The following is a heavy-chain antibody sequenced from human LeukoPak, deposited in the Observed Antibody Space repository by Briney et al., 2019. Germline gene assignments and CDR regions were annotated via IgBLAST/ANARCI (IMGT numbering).Heavy chain of an antibody. CDR1: GFTFSTSW. V-gene: IGHV3-7*01. CDR2: INQDGSEE. D-gene: IGHD1-26*01. J-gene: IGHJ4*02. CDR3: ARGPDEWEIPPNY. Sequence: GGSLRLSCAASGFTFSTSWMTWVRQAPGKGLEWVANINQDGSEEKYADSVKGRFTIFRDNARNSVYLQMNRLRVDDTAVYYCARGPDEWEIPPNYWGQGTLVSVSS.